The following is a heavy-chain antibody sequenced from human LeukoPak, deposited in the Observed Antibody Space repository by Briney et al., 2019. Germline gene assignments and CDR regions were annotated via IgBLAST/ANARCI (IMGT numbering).Heavy chain of an antibody. Sequence: SETPCLTRALYRESSRAYYWSWIRQPPGKGREWIGEINHGGSTNYNPSLKSRVTFSVDTSKNQFSLKLSSVTAADTAVYYCAREVHSGHEAPYYFDYWGQGTLVTVSS. CDR2: INHGGST. J-gene: IGHJ4*02. V-gene: IGHV4-34*01. D-gene: IGHD5-12*01. CDR1: RESSRAYY. CDR3: AREVHSGHEAPYYFDY.